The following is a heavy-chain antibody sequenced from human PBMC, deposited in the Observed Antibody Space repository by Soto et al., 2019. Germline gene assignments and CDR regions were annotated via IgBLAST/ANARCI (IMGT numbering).Heavy chain of an antibody. CDR2: ILAGGTP. D-gene: IGHD3-9*01. CDR1: GFIFGTYT. CDR3: AKDRLPDGIWTFDS. Sequence: EVQLLESGGQVVQPGDSLRLSCAASGFIFGTYTMNWVRQAPGKGMEGVSGILAGGTPYYADSVKGRFTISRDDSKSVGFLQMNTLRVEDTAVYFWAKDRLPDGIWTFDSWGQGTLVTVSS. J-gene: IGHJ4*02. V-gene: IGHV3-23*01.